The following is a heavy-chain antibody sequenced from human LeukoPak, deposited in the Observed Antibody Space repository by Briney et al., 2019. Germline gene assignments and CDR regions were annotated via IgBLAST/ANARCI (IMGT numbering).Heavy chain of an antibody. CDR1: GFTFGDYA. V-gene: IGHV3-49*04. Sequence: SGGSLRLSCTASGFTFGDYAMSWVRQAPGKGLEWVGFIRSKAYGGTTEYAASVKGRFTISRDDSKSIAYLQMNSLKTEDTAVYYCTRAVPSSTSSPYYYYYMDVWGKGTTVTVSS. J-gene: IGHJ6*03. D-gene: IGHD2-2*01. CDR3: TRAVPSSTSSPYYYYYMDV. CDR2: IRSKAYGGTT.